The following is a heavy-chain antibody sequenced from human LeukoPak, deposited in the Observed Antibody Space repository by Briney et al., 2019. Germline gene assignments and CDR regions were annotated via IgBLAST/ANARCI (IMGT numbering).Heavy chain of an antibody. CDR2: ISSSSVYI. CDR3: ARVEPIGINY. CDR1: RFDLSAYT. J-gene: IGHJ4*02. D-gene: IGHD1-1*01. Sequence: GGSLRLSCAPSRFDLSAYTMNWVRQAPGKGLEWVSSISSSSVYIFYADSLKGRFTISRDNAKNSLYLQTNSLRDEDTAVYYCARVEPIGINYWGRGILVTVSS. V-gene: IGHV3-21*01.